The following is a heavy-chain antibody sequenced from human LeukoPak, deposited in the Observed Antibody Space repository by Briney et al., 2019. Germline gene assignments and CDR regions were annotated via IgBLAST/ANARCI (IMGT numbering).Heavy chain of an antibody. Sequence: ASVKLSCKASGYFFSSYGFSWVRQAPGQGLEWMGWISAYDGNTNYAQKLQGRVTMATDTSTSTAYMELRSLRSDDSAVYFCARIAEQHLQYYFDYWGQGTLVTVSS. V-gene: IGHV1-18*01. CDR2: ISAYDGNT. CDR1: GYFFSSYG. CDR3: ARIAEQHLQYYFDY. J-gene: IGHJ4*02. D-gene: IGHD6-13*01.